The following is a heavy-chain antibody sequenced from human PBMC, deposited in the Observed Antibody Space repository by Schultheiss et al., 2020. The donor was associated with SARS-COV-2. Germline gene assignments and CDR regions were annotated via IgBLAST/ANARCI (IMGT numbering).Heavy chain of an antibody. V-gene: IGHV3-9*01. CDR2: ISWNSGSI. D-gene: IGHD3-10*01. CDR1: GFTFDDYA. J-gene: IGHJ4*02. Sequence: GGSLRLSCAASGFTFDDYAMHWVRQAPGKGLEWVSGISWNSGSIGYADSVKGRFTISRDNAKNSLYLQMNSLRAEDTAVYYCARGLAVFYYGSGSQSEFDYWGQGTLVTVSS. CDR3: ARGLAVFYYGSGSQSEFDY.